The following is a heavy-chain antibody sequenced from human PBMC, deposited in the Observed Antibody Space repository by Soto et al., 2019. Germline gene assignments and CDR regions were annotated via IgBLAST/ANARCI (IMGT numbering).Heavy chain of an antibody. V-gene: IGHV3-23*01. CDR2: ISNSGRST. CDR3: AKDALASYDFWS. D-gene: IGHD3-3*01. J-gene: IGHJ4*02. CDR1: GLTFSSYA. Sequence: GGSLRLSCAASGLTFSSYAMSWVRQAPGKGLEWVSHISNSGRSTKYADSVKGRFTISRDNSKNTLYLQMNSLRAEDTAIYYCAKDALASYDFWSWGQGTLATVSS.